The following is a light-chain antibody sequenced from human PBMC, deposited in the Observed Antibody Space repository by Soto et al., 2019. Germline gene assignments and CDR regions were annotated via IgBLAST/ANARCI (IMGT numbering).Light chain of an antibody. CDR3: QQYGSSPIT. V-gene: IGKV3-20*01. CDR2: GAS. CDR1: QTVSSTY. Sequence: EIVLTQSPGILSLSPGERATLSCRASQTVSSTYLAWYQQKPGQAPRLLIYGASSRATGIPDRFSGTVSGTDFTLTISRLEPEDFAVYYCQQYGSSPITFGQGTRLEIK. J-gene: IGKJ5*01.